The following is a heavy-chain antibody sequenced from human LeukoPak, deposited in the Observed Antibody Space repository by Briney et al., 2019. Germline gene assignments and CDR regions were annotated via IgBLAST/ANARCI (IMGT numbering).Heavy chain of an antibody. CDR1: GGTFISYA. Sequence: GSSVTVSFMASGGTFISYAISGVRQAPGQGREWMGGIIAIFGRANYAQKFQGRLTITTDQSTSTAYMELSSLRSEDTAVYYCARDRRMTTVTTYDYYMDVWGKGTTVTVSS. J-gene: IGHJ6*03. V-gene: IGHV1-69*05. CDR2: IIAIFGRA. CDR3: ARDRRMTTVTTYDYYMDV. D-gene: IGHD4-11*01.